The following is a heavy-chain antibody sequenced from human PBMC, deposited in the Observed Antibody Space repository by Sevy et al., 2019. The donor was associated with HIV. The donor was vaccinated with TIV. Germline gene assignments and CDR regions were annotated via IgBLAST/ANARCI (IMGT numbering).Heavy chain of an antibody. V-gene: IGHV3-15*07. CDR1: GLTLSYAW. J-gene: IGHJ4*02. CDR3: TARNFDF. Sequence: GSLRLSCAASGLTLSYAWMNGVRQAPGKGLEWVGHIKSESDGGTTDFATPVKGRFIISRDDSKNTLYLQMNSLKTGDTALYYCTARNFDFWGRGTLVTVSS. CDR2: IKSESDGGTT.